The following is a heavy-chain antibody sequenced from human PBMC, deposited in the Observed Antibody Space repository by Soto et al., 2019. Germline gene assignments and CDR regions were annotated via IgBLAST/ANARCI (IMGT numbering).Heavy chain of an antibody. D-gene: IGHD3-9*01. J-gene: IGHJ4*02. CDR1: GFTFSSYA. V-gene: IGHV3-23*01. Sequence: GGSLRLSCAASGFTFSSYAMSWVRQAPGKGLEWVSAISGSGGSTYYADSVKGRFTISRDNSKNTLYLQMNSLRAEDTAVYYCAKSGNYDILTGYYDYWGQGTLVTASS. CDR3: AKSGNYDILTGYYDY. CDR2: ISGSGGST.